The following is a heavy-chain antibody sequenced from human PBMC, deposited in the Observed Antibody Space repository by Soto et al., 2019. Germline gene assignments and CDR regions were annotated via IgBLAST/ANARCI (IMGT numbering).Heavy chain of an antibody. CDR1: GGSISSGDYY. J-gene: IGHJ4*02. CDR3: ARRLGYGPHFDY. Sequence: SETLSLTCTVSGGSISSGDYYWSWIRQPPGKGLEWIGYIYYSGSTYYNPSLKSRVTISVDTSKNQFSLKLSSVAAADTAVYYCARRLGYGPHFDYSGQGTLVTVSS. V-gene: IGHV4-30-4*01. D-gene: IGHD5-12*01. CDR2: IYYSGST.